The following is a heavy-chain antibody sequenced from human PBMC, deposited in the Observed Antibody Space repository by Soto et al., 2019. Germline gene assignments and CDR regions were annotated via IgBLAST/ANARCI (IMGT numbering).Heavy chain of an antibody. CDR2: INPNSGGT. J-gene: IGHJ6*02. CDR3: ARRGITMVRGYNYYYGMDV. V-gene: IGHV1-2*02. D-gene: IGHD3-10*01. Sequence: ASVKVSCKASGYTFTGYYMHWVRQAPGQGLEWMGWINPNSGGTNYAQKFQGRVTMTRDTSISTAYMELSRLRPDDTAVYYCARRGITMVRGYNYYYGMDVWGQGTTVTVSS. CDR1: GYTFTGYY.